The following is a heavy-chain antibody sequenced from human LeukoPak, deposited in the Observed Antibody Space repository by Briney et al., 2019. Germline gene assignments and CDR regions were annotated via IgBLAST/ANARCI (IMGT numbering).Heavy chain of an antibody. CDR2: INTDGRIT. Sequence: GGSLRLSCAASGFTFNTYWMHWVRQAPGKGLVWVSRINTDGRITNYADSVKGRFTISRDNSKNTLYLQMNSLRAEDTAVYYCAKDVKDSRARGYFDYWGQGTLVTVSS. V-gene: IGHV3-74*01. D-gene: IGHD2-15*01. J-gene: IGHJ4*02. CDR3: AKDVKDSRARGYFDY. CDR1: GFTFNTYW.